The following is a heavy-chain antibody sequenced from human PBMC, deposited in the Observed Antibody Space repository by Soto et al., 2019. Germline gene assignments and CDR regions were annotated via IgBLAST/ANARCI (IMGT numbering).Heavy chain of an antibody. CDR2: IWYDGSNK. J-gene: IGHJ4*02. CDR3: VRDHNWAFDY. CDR1: GFSFSYSA. V-gene: IGHV3-33*03. D-gene: IGHD1-1*01. Sequence: GGSLRLSCAASGFSFSYSAMHWVRQAPGERLEWVAIIWYDGSNKYYADSVKGRFIISRDNSDNTLYLQMNSLTVDDTAVYFCVRDHNWAFDYWAPGTLVTVSS.